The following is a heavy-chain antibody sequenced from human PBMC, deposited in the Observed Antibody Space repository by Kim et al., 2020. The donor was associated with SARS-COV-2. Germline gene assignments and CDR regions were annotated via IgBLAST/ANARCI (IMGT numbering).Heavy chain of an antibody. CDR1: GFTFADYA. J-gene: IGHJ4*02. V-gene: IGHV3-9*01. Sequence: GGSLRLSCAASGFTFADYAMQWVRQAPGRSLEWVSGISWNSGTIGYADSVKGRFTISRDNAKNSLYLQMNSLRAGDTALYYFAKGESRGYSYGSDHWGQG. CDR3: AKGESRGYSYGSDH. CDR2: ISWNSGTI. D-gene: IGHD5-18*01.